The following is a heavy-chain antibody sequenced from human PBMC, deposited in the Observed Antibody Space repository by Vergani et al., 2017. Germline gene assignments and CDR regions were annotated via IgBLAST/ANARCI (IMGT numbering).Heavy chain of an antibody. CDR3: GTAPPGY. J-gene: IGHJ4*02. D-gene: IGHD1-14*01. V-gene: IGHV3-15*01. Sequence: VQLVESGGGLVKPGGSLRLSCAASGFTFSNAWMSWVRQAPGKGLEWVGRIKSKTDAGTTDYAGPVKGRFTITREDSKNTLYLQMNSLKTEDTAVYYCGTAPPGYWGQGNLVTVSS. CDR2: IKSKTDAGTT. CDR1: GFTFSNAW.